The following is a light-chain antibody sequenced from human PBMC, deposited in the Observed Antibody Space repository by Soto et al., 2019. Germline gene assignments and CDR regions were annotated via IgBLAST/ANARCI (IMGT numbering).Light chain of an antibody. CDR3: QHYNTWPPWT. CDR1: QSVSTN. J-gene: IGKJ1*01. Sequence: EVVMTQTPATLSVSPGERATLSCRASQSVSTNLAWYQQKPGQPPRLLIYGASTRATGIPARFSGSGSGTEFPLTISSLQSEDFAVYYCQHYNTWPPWTFGQGTKVEIK. CDR2: GAS. V-gene: IGKV3-15*01.